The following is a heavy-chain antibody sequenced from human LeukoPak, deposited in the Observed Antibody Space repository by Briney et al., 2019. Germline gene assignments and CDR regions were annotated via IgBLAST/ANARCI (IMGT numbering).Heavy chain of an antibody. V-gene: IGHV3-64*01. CDR2: ISSNGGST. Sequence: GGSLRLSCTASGLTFSNFGMHWVRQAPGKGLEYVSAISSNGGSTYYANSVKGRFTISRDNSKNTLYLQMGSLRAEDMAVYYCARTGYYYYYGMDVWGQGTTVTVSS. J-gene: IGHJ6*02. CDR3: ARTGYYYYYGMDV. CDR1: GLTFSNFG.